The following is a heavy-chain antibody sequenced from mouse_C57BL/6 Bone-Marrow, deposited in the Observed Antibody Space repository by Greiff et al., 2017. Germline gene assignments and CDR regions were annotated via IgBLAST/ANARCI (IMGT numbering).Heavy chain of an antibody. V-gene: IGHV10-1*01. CDR1: GFSFNTYA. D-gene: IGHD3-2*02. CDR2: IRSKSNNYAT. Sequence: EVKLVESGGGLVQPKGSLKLSCAASGFSFNTYAMNWVRQAPGKGLEWVARIRSKSNNYATYYADSVKDRFTISRDDSESMLYLQMNNLKTEDTAMYYCVRQSSGYPYYYAMDYWGQGTSVTVSS. CDR3: VRQSSGYPYYYAMDY. J-gene: IGHJ4*01.